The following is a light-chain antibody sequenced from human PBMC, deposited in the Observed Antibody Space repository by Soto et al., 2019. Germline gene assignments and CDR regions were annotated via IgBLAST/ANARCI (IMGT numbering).Light chain of an antibody. CDR2: EVN. J-gene: IGLJ3*02. CDR1: SSDVGGYNS. V-gene: IGLV2-8*01. CDR3: TSYAGSRNLV. Sequence: QSALTQPPSASGSPGQSVTISCTGTSSDVGGYNSVSWYQQHPGRAPKLLIYEVNKRPSGVPDRFPASKSDNTASLTVSGLQAEDEADYYCTSYAGSRNLVFGGGTKLTVL.